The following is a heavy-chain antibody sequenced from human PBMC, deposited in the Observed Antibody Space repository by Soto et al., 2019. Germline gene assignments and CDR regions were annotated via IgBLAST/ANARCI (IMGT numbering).Heavy chain of an antibody. CDR3: ARVCSSTSCYRNYYYYGMDV. V-gene: IGHV4-61*01. CDR1: GGSVSSGSYY. CDR2: IYYSGST. J-gene: IGHJ6*02. D-gene: IGHD2-2*01. Sequence: PSETLSLTCTVSGGSVSSGSYYWSWIRQPPGKGLEWIGYIYYSGSTNYNPSLKSRVTISVDTPKNQFSLKLSSVTAADTAVYYCARVCSSTSCYRNYYYYGMDVWGQGTTVTVSS.